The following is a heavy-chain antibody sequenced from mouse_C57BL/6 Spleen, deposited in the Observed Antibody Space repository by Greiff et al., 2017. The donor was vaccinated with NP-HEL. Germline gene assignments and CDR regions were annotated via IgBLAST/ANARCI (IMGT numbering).Heavy chain of an antibody. CDR1: GYTFTDYY. CDR2: INPNNGGT. V-gene: IGHV1-26*01. J-gene: IGHJ2*01. D-gene: IGHD2-4*01. Sequence: EVQLQQSGPELVKPGASVKISCKASGYTFTDYYMNWVKQSHGKSLEWIGDINPNNGGTSYNQKFKGKATLTVDKSSSTAYMELRSLTSEDSAVYYCARSGLQYYFDYWGQGTTLTVSS. CDR3: ARSGLQYYFDY.